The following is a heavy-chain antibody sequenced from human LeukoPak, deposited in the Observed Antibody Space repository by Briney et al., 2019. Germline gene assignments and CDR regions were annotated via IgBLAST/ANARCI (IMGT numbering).Heavy chain of an antibody. Sequence: ASVEVSCKASGYTFTSYYMHWVRQAPGQGLEWMGIINPSGGSTSYAQKFQGRVTMTRDTSISTAYMELSRLRSDDTAVYYCARESIAAAGAFDPWGQGTLVTVSS. CDR3: ARESIAAAGAFDP. D-gene: IGHD6-13*01. CDR2: INPSGGST. CDR1: GYTFTSYY. V-gene: IGHV1-46*01. J-gene: IGHJ5*02.